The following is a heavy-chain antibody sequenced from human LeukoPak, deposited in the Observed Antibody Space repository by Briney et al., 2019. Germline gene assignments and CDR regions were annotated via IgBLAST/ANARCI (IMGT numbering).Heavy chain of an antibody. V-gene: IGHV3-23*01. CDR1: GFTFSSYA. CDR3: AKDLLLWFGESPRAFDI. D-gene: IGHD3-10*01. CDR2: ISGSGGST. Sequence: GGSLRLSCAGSGFTFSSYAMSWVRQAPGKGLEWVSAISGSGGSTYYADSVKGRFTISRDNSKNTLYLQMNSLRAEDTAVYYCAKDLLLWFGESPRAFDIWGQGTMVTVSS. J-gene: IGHJ3*02.